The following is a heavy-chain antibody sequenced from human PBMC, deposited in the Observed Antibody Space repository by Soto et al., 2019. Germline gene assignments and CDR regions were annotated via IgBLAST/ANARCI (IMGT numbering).Heavy chain of an antibody. V-gene: IGHV3-30-3*01. CDR3: ARDPPMATIRSVYSYYGMDV. Sequence: GGSLRLSCAASGFTFSSYAMHWVRQAPGKGLEWVAVISYDGSNKYYADSVKGRFTISRDNSKNTLYLQMNSLRAEDTAVYYCARDPPMATIRSVYSYYGMDVWGQGXTVTVSS. CDR1: GFTFSSYA. J-gene: IGHJ6*02. D-gene: IGHD5-12*01. CDR2: ISYDGSNK.